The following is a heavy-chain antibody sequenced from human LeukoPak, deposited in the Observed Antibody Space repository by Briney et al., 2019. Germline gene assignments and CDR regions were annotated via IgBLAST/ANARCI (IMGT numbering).Heavy chain of an antibody. CDR1: GFTFSSYA. Sequence: GGSLRLSCAASGFTFSSYAMSWVRQAPGKGLEWVSGTSGSGGSTYSADSVKGRFTISRDNSKNTLYLQMNSLRAEDTAVYYCAKDGEVTRYFDYWGQGTLVTVSS. J-gene: IGHJ4*02. CDR2: TSGSGGST. CDR3: AKDGEVTRYFDY. V-gene: IGHV3-23*01. D-gene: IGHD3-10*01.